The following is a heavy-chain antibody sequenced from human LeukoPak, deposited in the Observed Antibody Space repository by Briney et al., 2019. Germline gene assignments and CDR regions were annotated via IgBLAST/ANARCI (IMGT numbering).Heavy chain of an antibody. CDR3: ARVSYDFWSGFNNWSDP. D-gene: IGHD3-3*01. V-gene: IGHV1-3*01. CDR2: INAGNGNT. CDR1: GYTFTSYA. J-gene: IGHJ5*02. Sequence: GASVKVSCKASGYTFTSYAMHWVRQAPGQRLEWMGWINAGNGNTKYSQKLQGRVTITRDTSASTAYMELSSLRSEDTAVYYCARVSYDFWSGFNNWSDPWGQGTLVTVSS.